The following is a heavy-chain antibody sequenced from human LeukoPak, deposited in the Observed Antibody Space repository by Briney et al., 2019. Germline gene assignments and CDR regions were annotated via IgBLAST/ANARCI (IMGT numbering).Heavy chain of an antibody. D-gene: IGHD2-2*01. CDR1: GGTFSSYA. V-gene: IGHV1-69*05. J-gene: IGHJ6*03. Sequence: GSSVKVSCKASGGTFSSYAISWVRQAPGQGLEWMGGIIPIFGTANYAQKFQGRVTITTDESTSTAYMELSSLRSEDTAVYYCARSLDIVVVPAARPYCMDVWGKGTTVTVSS. CDR2: IIPIFGTA. CDR3: ARSLDIVVVPAARPYCMDV.